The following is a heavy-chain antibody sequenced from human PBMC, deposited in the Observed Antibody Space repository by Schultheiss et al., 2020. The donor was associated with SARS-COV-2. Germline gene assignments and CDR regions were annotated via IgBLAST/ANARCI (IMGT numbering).Heavy chain of an antibody. CDR3: ARMPSKVAGGIDS. CDR1: GGSVRSGDSY. J-gene: IGHJ4*02. CDR2: IDYEGRI. D-gene: IGHD3-16*01. Sequence: LRLSCTVSGGSVRSGDSYWSWIRQSPGKGLEWIGYIDYEGRIFYNPSLKSRLTISLDTSKNQFSLKLNSVTAADTAFYYCARMPSKVAGGIDSWGQGTLVTVSS. V-gene: IGHV4-30-4*01.